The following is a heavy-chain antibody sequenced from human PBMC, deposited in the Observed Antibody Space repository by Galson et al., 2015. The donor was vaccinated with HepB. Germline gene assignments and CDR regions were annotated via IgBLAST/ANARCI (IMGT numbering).Heavy chain of an antibody. CDR2: ISSSSSYI. CDR3: AREKDSGYSSSWYWFYYGMDV. V-gene: IGHV3-21*01. J-gene: IGHJ6*02. Sequence: CAASGFTFSSYSMNWVRQAPGKGLEWVSSISSSSSYIYYADSVKGRFTISRDNAKNSLYLQMNSLRAEDAAVYYCAREKDSGYSSSWYWFYYGMDVWGQGTTVTVSS. D-gene: IGHD6-13*01. CDR1: GFTFSSYS.